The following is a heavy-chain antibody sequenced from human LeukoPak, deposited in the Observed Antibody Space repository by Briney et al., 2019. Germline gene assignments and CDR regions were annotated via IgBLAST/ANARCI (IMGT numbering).Heavy chain of an antibody. D-gene: IGHD3-22*01. J-gene: IGHJ6*02. CDR3: ARGPAYLIENYYYYGMDV. CDR1: GCIYTNYG. V-gene: IGHV1-18*01. Sequence: ASVKVSCMASGCIYTNYGISWVRQAPGQGLEWMGWINVYNGYTNYAQKFQGRVTMTTDTSTSTAYMELRSLRSEDTDVYYCARGPAYLIENYYYYGMDVWGQGTTVTVSS. CDR2: INVYNGYT.